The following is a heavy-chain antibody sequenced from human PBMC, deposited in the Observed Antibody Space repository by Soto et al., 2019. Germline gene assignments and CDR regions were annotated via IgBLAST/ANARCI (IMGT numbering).Heavy chain of an antibody. CDR1: GGTFSSYA. D-gene: IGHD6-13*01. J-gene: IGHJ6*02. Sequence: SVKVSCKASGGTFSSYAISWVRQAPGQGLEWMGGIIPIFGTANYAQKFQGRVTITADESTSTAYMELSSLRSEDTAVYYCARDQEGSSWSYYYYGMDVWGQGTTVTVSS. CDR3: ARDQEGSSWSYYYYGMDV. V-gene: IGHV1-69*13. CDR2: IIPIFGTA.